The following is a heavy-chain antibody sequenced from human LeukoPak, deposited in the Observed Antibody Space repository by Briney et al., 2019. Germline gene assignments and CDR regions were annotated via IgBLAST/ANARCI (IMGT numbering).Heavy chain of an antibody. D-gene: IGHD6-13*01. J-gene: IGHJ4*02. CDR3: ARDPIGSSWPYYFDY. V-gene: IGHV1-3*01. Sequence: ASVKVSCTASGYTFTSYAMHWVRQAPGQRLEWMGWINAGNGNTKYSQKFQGRVTITRDTSASTAYMELGSLRSEDTAVYYCARDPIGSSWPYYFDYWGQGTLVTVSS. CDR2: INAGNGNT. CDR1: GYTFTSYA.